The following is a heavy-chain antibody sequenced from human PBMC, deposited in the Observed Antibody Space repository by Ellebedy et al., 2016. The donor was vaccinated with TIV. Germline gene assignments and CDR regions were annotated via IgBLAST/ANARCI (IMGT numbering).Heavy chain of an antibody. CDR3: AGAIHHDSSSGTPLDY. J-gene: IGHJ4*02. CDR2: ISAYNGNT. CDR1: GYTFTSYG. Sequence: AASVKVSCKASGYTFTSYGISWVRQAPGQGLEWMGWISAYNGNTKYAQKFQGRVTMTRDTSISTAYMELSRLRSDDTAVYYCAGAIHHDSSSGTPLDYWGQGTLVTVSS. D-gene: IGHD3-10*01. V-gene: IGHV1-18*04.